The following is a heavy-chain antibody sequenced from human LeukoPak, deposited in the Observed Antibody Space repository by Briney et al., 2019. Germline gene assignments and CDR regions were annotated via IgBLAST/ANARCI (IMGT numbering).Heavy chain of an antibody. CDR2: INPNSGGT. CDR1: GYTFTGYY. V-gene: IGHV1-2*02. Sequence: ASVKVSCKASGYTFTGYYMHWVRQAPGQGLEWMGWINPNSGGTNYAQKFQGRVTMTRDTSISTAYMELSRLRSDATAVYYCARGWSGSYYSHYYYYMDVWGKGTTVTVSS. J-gene: IGHJ6*03. D-gene: IGHD1-26*01. CDR3: ARGWSGSYYSHYYYYMDV.